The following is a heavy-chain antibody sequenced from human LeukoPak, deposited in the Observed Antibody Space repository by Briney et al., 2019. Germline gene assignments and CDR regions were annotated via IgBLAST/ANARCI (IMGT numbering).Heavy chain of an antibody. CDR2: IYTGGDT. CDR1: GFTVGNNY. J-gene: IGHJ6*02. Sequence: GGSLRLSCAASGFTVGNNYMIWVRQAPGKGLEWVSVIYTGGDTYFADSVKGRFTVSRDHSKNTLFLQMNSLRAEDTAVYYCAKLQSDGLRTYYGMDVWGQGTTVTVSS. CDR3: AKLQSDGLRTYYGMDV. D-gene: IGHD4-23*01. V-gene: IGHV3-53*01.